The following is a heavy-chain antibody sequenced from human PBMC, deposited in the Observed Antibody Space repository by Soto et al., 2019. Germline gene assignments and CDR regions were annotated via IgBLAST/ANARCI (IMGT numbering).Heavy chain of an antibody. V-gene: IGHV1-69*13. Sequence: GASVKVSCKASGGTFSSYAISWVRQAPGQGLEWMGGIIPIFGTANYAQKFQGRVTITADESTSTAYMELSSLRSEDTAVYYCAVWSGYSTPSYYYYGMDVWGQGPTVTVSS. CDR3: AVWSGYSTPSYYYYGMDV. D-gene: IGHD3-3*01. CDR2: IIPIFGTA. J-gene: IGHJ6*02. CDR1: GGTFSSYA.